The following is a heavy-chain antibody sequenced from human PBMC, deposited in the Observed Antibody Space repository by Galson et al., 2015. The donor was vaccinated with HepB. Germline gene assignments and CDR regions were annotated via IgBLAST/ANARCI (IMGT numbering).Heavy chain of an antibody. J-gene: IGHJ4*02. CDR3: ARDGSIAARVEYFDY. CDR2: ISSSSSYI. V-gene: IGHV3-21*01. D-gene: IGHD6-6*01. Sequence: SLRLSCAASGFTFSSYSMNWVRQAPGKGLEWVSSISSSSSYIYYADSVKGRFTISRDNAKNSLYLQMNSLRAEDTAVYYCARDGSIAARVEYFDYWGQGTLVTVSS. CDR1: GFTFSSYS.